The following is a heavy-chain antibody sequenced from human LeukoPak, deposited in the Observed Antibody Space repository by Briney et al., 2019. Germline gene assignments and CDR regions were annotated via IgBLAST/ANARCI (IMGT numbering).Heavy chain of an antibody. CDR3: AKDIDWNDYYGMDV. Sequence: GGSLRLSCAASGFTFSSHWMNWVRQAPGKGLEWVANIHEDGSDKYYVDSVKGRFTVSRDNARNSLYLQMNSLRAEDTAVYYCAKDIDWNDYYGMDVWGQGTTVTVSS. D-gene: IGHD1-1*01. CDR2: IHEDGSDK. J-gene: IGHJ6*02. V-gene: IGHV3-7*05. CDR1: GFTFSSHW.